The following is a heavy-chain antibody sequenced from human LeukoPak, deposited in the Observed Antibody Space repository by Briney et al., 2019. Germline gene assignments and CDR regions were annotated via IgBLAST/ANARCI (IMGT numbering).Heavy chain of an antibody. D-gene: IGHD2-15*01. CDR2: IKQDGSEK. V-gene: IGHV3-7*01. CDR3: ARVGAARYYYYYMDV. Sequence: GGSLRLSCETSGFIFSNCWMTWVRQAPGKGLEWVANIKQDGSEKYYVDALTGRFTVSRDNAKNSLYLQINSLRAGDTAVYYCARVGAARYYYYYMDVWGKGTTVTVSS. J-gene: IGHJ6*03. CDR1: GFIFSNCW.